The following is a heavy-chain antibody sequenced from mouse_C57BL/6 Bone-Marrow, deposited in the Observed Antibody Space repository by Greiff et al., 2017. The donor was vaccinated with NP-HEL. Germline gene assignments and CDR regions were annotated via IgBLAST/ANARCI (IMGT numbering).Heavy chain of an antibody. J-gene: IGHJ3*01. CDR1: GYTFTSYW. D-gene: IGHD1-1*01. CDR2: IDPSDSYT. V-gene: IGHV1-69*01. CDR3: ARAITGGSSILAY. Sequence: VQLQQPGAELVMPGASVKLSCKASGYTFTSYWMHWVKQRPGQGLEWIGEIDPSDSYTNYNQKFKGKSTLTVDKSSSTAYMQLSSLTSKDSAVYYCARAITGGSSILAYWGQGTLVTVSA.